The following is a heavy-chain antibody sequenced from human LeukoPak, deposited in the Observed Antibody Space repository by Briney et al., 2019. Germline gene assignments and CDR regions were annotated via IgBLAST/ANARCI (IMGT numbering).Heavy chain of an antibody. J-gene: IGHJ4*02. V-gene: IGHV4-34*01. CDR1: GGSFSGYY. CDR2: INHSGST. D-gene: IGHD1-7*01. Sequence: SETLSLTCAVYGGSFSGYYWSWIRQPPGKGLEWIGEINHSGSTNYNPSLKSRVTISVDTSKNQFSLKLSSVTAADTAVYYCARGSKWDNWNYASKYYFDYWGQGTLVTVSP. CDR3: ARGSKWDNWNYASKYYFDY.